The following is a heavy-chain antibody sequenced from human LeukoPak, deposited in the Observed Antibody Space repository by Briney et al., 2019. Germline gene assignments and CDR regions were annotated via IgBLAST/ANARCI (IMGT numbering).Heavy chain of an antibody. CDR2: IYHSGST. CDR1: GSSISSGYY. J-gene: IGHJ6*04. V-gene: IGHV4-38-2*01. Sequence: MASETLSLTCAVSGSSISSGYYWGWIRQPPGKGLEWIGSIYHSGSTYYNPSLKSRVTISVDTSKNQISLKLSSVTAADTAVYYCARGMDVWGKGTTVTVSS. CDR3: ARGMDV.